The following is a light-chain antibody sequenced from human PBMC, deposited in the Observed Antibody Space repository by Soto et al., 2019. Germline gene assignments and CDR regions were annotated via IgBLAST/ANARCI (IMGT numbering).Light chain of an antibody. CDR3: QTLGTGIWV. V-gene: IGLV4-69*01. Sequence: QPVLTQSPSASASLGASVKLTCTLSSGHSSYAIAWHQQQPEKGPRYLMKLNSDGSHSKGDGIPDRFSGSSSGAERYLTISSLQSEDEADYYCQTLGTGIWVFGEGTKLTVL. CDR1: SGHSSYA. CDR2: LNSDGSH. J-gene: IGLJ3*02.